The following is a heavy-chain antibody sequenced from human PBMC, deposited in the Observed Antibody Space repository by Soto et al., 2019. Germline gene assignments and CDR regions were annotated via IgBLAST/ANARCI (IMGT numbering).Heavy chain of an antibody. D-gene: IGHD5-12*01. J-gene: IGHJ5*02. V-gene: IGHV3-7*01. CDR1: GFTFSSYW. CDR2: IKQDGSEK. CDR3: ARSVDDGYVPWFDP. Sequence: LRLSCAASGFTFSSYWMSWVRQAPGKGLEWVANIKQDGSEKYYVDSVKGRFTISRDNAKNSLYLQMNSLRAEDTAVYYCARSVDDGYVPWFDPWGQGTLVTVSS.